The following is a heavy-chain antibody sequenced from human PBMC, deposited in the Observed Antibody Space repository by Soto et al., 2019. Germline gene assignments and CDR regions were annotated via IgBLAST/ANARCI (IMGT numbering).Heavy chain of an antibody. J-gene: IGHJ4*02. CDR3: ARVKGSGYDRAFDY. Sequence: PSETLSLTCAVYGGSFSGYYWSWIRQPPGKGLEWIGEINHSGSSNYNPSLKSRVTISVDTSKNQFSLKLSSVTAADTAVYYCARVKGSGYDRAFDYWGQGTLVTVSS. D-gene: IGHD5-12*01. CDR2: INHSGSS. CDR1: GGSFSGYY. V-gene: IGHV4-34*01.